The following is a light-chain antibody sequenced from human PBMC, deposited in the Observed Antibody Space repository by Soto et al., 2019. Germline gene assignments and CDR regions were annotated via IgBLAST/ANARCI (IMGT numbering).Light chain of an antibody. CDR2: WAS. CDR1: QSVLYSSNNKNY. J-gene: IGKJ1*01. CDR3: HQYATTPST. Sequence: DSVMTQSPDSLAVSLGERATINCKSSQSVLYSSNNKNYLAWYQQKAGQPPNLIIYWASTRESGVPDRFSGSGSGTDFTLTISSLQAEDVSVYYCHQYATTPSTFGQGTRVELK. V-gene: IGKV4-1*01.